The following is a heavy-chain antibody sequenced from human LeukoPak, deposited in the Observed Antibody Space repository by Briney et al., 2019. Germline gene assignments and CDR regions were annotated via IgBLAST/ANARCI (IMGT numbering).Heavy chain of an antibody. CDR1: GDSVSSNSVT. D-gene: IGHD2-2*01. CDR3: ARRLTQYDCFDP. Sequence: SQTLSFTWAISGDSVSSNSVTWNWIRQSPSRGLEWLARTYYRSTWYNDHAVSVRGRITVNPDTSKNQFSLHLNSVTPEDTAVYYCARRLTQYDCFDPWGQGILVTVSS. CDR2: TYYRSTWYN. V-gene: IGHV6-1*01. J-gene: IGHJ5*02.